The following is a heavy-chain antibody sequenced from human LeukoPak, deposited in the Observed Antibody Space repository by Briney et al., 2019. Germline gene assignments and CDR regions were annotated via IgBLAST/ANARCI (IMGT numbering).Heavy chain of an antibody. D-gene: IGHD3-9*01. CDR1: GFTFSSHG. CDR3: AKDLVYFDWLSFFDY. V-gene: IGHV3-30*02. CDR2: IRYDGSNK. J-gene: IGHJ4*02. Sequence: GRSLRLSCAASGFTFSSHGMHWVRQAPGKGLEWVAFIRYDGSNKYYADSVKGRFTISRDNSKNTLYLQMNSPRAEDTAVYYCAKDLVYFDWLSFFDYWGQGTLVTVSS.